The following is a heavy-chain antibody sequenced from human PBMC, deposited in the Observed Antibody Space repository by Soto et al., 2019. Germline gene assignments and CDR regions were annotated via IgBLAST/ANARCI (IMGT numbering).Heavy chain of an antibody. V-gene: IGHV1-8*01. CDR3: ARVGFDWLYYYDY. Sequence: QVQLVQSGAEVKKPGASVKVSCKASGYTFTSYDINWVRQATGQGLEWMGWMNPNSGNTGYEQKFQGRVTMTRNTALSTADMERSSLRSEDTAVYYCARVGFDWLYYYDYCGQVTLVTVAA. J-gene: IGHJ4*02. D-gene: IGHD3-9*01. CDR1: GYTFTSYD. CDR2: MNPNSGNT.